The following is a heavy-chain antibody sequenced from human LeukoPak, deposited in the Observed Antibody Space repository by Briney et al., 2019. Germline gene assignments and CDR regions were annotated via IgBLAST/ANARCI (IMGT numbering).Heavy chain of an antibody. J-gene: IGHJ4*02. CDR3: ARESSGYSVFDY. CDR2: IYYSGST. Sequence: SQTLSLTCTVSGGSISSGGYYWSWIRQHPGKGLEWIGYIYYSGSTYYNPSLKSRVTISVDTSKNQFSLKLSSVTAADTVVYYCARESSGYSVFDYWAREPWSPSPQ. D-gene: IGHD3-22*01. CDR1: GGSISSGGYY. V-gene: IGHV4-31*03.